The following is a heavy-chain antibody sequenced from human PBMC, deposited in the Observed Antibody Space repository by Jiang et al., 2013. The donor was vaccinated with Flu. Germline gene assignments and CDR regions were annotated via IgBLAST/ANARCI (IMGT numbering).Heavy chain of an antibody. V-gene: IGHV3-30-3*01. Sequence: QLVESGGGVVQPGRSLRLSCAASGFTFSRYAMHWVRQAPGKGLEWVAVISYDGSKKYYTDAVKGRSTISRDNSKNTLFLQMDSLRAEDTAVYYCARDNRIEAELGIHDSSAYPLYYWGQGTLVTVSS. CDR2: ISYDGSKK. CDR3: ARDNRIEAELGIHDSSAYPLYY. D-gene: IGHD3-22*01. J-gene: IGHJ4*02. CDR1: GFTFSRYA.